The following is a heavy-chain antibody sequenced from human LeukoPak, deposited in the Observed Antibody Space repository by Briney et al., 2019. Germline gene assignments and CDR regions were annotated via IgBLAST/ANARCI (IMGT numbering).Heavy chain of an antibody. Sequence: GGSLRLSCAASGFTFDDYGMSWVRQAPGKGLEWVSGIKWNGGSTGYADSVKGRFTISRDNAKNSLYLQMNSLRAEDTALYYCARDGGGCSGDSCYVDYWGQGTLVTVSS. CDR2: IKWNGGST. V-gene: IGHV3-20*04. CDR3: ARDGGGCSGDSCYVDY. D-gene: IGHD2-15*01. J-gene: IGHJ4*02. CDR1: GFTFDDYG.